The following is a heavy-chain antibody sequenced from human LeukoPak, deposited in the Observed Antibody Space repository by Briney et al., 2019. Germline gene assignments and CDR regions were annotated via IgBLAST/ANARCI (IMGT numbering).Heavy chain of an antibody. D-gene: IGHD3-10*01. CDR2: IYSGGST. Sequence: LSLTCTVSGGSISSYYWSWIRQPPGKGLEWVSVIYSGGSTYYADSVKGRFTISRDNSKNTLYLQMNSLRAEDTAVYYCASQVYGSGPFDPWGQGTLVTVSS. CDR3: ASQVYGSGPFDP. J-gene: IGHJ5*02. V-gene: IGHV3-66*04. CDR1: GGSISSYY.